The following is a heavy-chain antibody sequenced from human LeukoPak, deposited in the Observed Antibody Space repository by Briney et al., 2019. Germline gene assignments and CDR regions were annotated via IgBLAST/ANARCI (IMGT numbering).Heavy chain of an antibody. CDR1: AFTFSSHA. D-gene: IGHD3-22*01. J-gene: IGHJ4*02. CDR2: ISAGGGST. CDR3: AYYDSSGYYYGRLRY. Sequence: GGSLRLSYAASAFTFSSHAMSWVRQTPGKGLEWVSGISAGGGSTLYADSVKGRFTISRDNSKNTLYLHMNSLRAEDTAVYFRAYYDSSGYYYGRLRYWGQGTPVTVSS. V-gene: IGHV3-23*01.